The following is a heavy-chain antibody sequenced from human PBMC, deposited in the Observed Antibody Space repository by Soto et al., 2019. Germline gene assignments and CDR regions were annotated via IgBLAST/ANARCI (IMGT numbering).Heavy chain of an antibody. J-gene: IGHJ5*02. CDR3: VRVASGSFYSWFDP. CDR2: INPSGGST. CDR1: GYSFTNYY. V-gene: IGHV1-46*01. Sequence: ASVKVSCKASGYSFTNYYMHWVRQAPGQGLEWMGTINPSGGSTSYAQKFQGRVTMTRDTSTSTVYMEVNSLSSEDTAVYYCVRVASGSFYSWFDPWGQGTVVTVSS. D-gene: IGHD1-26*01.